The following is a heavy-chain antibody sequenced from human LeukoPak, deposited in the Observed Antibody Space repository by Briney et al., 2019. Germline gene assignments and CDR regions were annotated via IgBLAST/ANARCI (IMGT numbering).Heavy chain of an antibody. CDR1: GFTFSSYA. D-gene: IGHD6-13*01. J-gene: IGHJ3*02. V-gene: IGHV3-23*01. CDR3: AYSSSWFRGHAFDI. CDR2: ISGSGGST. Sequence: GGSLRLSCAASGFTFSSYAMSWVRQAPGKGLEWVSAISGSGGSTYYADSVKGRFTISRGNSKNTLYLQMNSLRAEDTAVYYCAYSSSWFRGHAFDIWGQGTMVAVSS.